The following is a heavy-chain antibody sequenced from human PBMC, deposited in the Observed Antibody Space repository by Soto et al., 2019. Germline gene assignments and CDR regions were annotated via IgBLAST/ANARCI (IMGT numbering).Heavy chain of an antibody. D-gene: IGHD3-16*02. V-gene: IGHV4-31*03. CDR1: GGSISSGGYY. Sequence: QVQLQESGPGLVKPSQTLSLTCTVSGGSISSGGYYWSWIRQHPGKCLEWMGYIYYSGSTYYNPSLKSRVTRSVDTSKNHFSLKLSSVSAADTAVYYCARRQIITFGGVIVWGQGTLVTVSS. CDR3: ARRQIITFGGVIV. J-gene: IGHJ4*02. CDR2: IYYSGST.